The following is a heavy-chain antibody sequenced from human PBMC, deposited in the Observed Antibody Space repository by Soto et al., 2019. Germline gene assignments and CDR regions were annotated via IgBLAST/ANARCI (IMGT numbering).Heavy chain of an antibody. J-gene: IGHJ2*01. D-gene: IGHD1-26*01. CDR3: ARGGCPNWAFDL. CDR2: INSDGSST. Sequence: EVQLVESGGCLVQPGGSLILSCAASGFTFSSYWMHWVRQAPGKGLVWVSRINSDGSSTIYADSVKGRFTISRDNAKNSMYLEMSCLRAEDTAVYCCARGGCPNWAFDLCGRLTLVTVSS. V-gene: IGHV3-74*01. CDR1: GFTFSSYW.